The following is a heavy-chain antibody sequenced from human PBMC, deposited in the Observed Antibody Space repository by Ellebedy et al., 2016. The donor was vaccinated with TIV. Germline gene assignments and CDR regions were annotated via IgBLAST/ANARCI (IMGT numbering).Heavy chain of an antibody. V-gene: IGHV3-53*04. CDR3: AAVTMIRGFDY. J-gene: IGHJ4*02. CDR1: GFTVTTNY. D-gene: IGHD3-10*01. CDR2: IYTGGDT. Sequence: GESLKISCAASGFTVTTNYMSWVRQAPGKGLEWVSVIYTGGDTYYADSVRGRFTISRHKYKNTLYLQMNSLRAEDTAVYYCAAVTMIRGFDYWGQGTLVTVSS.